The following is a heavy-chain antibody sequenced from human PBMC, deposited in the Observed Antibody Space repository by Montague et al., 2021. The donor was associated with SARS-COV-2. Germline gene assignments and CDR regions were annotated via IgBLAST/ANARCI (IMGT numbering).Heavy chain of an antibody. CDR3: AREQPYNWNYDRPHFDY. D-gene: IGHD1-7*01. Sequence: SGRFSCAASGFSFSSYEMNWVRQAPGKGLEWVSYISSSGSTIYYADSVKGRFTISRDNAKNSLYLQMNSLRAEDTAVYYCAREQPYNWNYDRPHFDYWGQGTLVTVSS. V-gene: IGHV3-48*03. J-gene: IGHJ4*02. CDR1: GFSFSSYE. CDR2: ISSSGSTI.